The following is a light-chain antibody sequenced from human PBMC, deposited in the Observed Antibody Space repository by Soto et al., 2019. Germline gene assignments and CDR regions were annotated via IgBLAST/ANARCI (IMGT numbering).Light chain of an antibody. CDR3: QQFNTYPIT. CDR1: QGITSA. V-gene: IGKV1-13*02. Sequence: AIHLTQSPSSLSASVGDRVTITCRASQGITSALTWYQQKPGKAPKLLMSTASTLESGVPSRFSGSGSGTDFTLTISSLQPEDFATYFCQQFNTYPITFGQGTRLEI. J-gene: IGKJ5*01. CDR2: TAS.